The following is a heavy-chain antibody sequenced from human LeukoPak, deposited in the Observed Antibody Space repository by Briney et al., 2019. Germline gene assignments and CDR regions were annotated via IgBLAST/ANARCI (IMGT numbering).Heavy chain of an antibody. CDR2: MKQDGSEK. V-gene: IGHV3-7*05. CDR3: AGGQGWQFDF. J-gene: IGHJ5*01. Sequence: GGSLRLSCAVSGFTFSNYWMNWVRQAPGKGLEWVANMKQDGSEKYYVDSVKGRFTIYRDNAKNALYLQMNSLRDEDTAVYYCAGGQGWQFDFWGQGTLVTVSS. D-gene: IGHD2-15*01. CDR1: GFTFSNYW.